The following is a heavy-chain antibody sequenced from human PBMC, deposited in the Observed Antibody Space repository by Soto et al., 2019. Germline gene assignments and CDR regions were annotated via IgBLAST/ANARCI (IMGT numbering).Heavy chain of an antibody. J-gene: IGHJ4*02. CDR2: IYYSGST. V-gene: IGHV4-59*08. Sequence: PXXTLSLPFTVSGGSISSYYWGWILQPPGKGLEWIGYIYYSGSTNYNPSLKSRVTISVDTSKNQFSLKLSSVTAADTAVYYCARQDRIAVAGHFDYWGQGTLVTVSS. CDR1: GGSISSYY. D-gene: IGHD6-19*01. CDR3: ARQDRIAVAGHFDY.